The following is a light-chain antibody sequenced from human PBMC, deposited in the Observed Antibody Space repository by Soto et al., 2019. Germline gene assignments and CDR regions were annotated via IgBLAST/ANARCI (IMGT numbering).Light chain of an antibody. CDR3: QQSYSTPIT. CDR2: AAS. V-gene: IGKV1-39*01. J-gene: IGKJ5*01. Sequence: DIQMTQSPSSLSASVGDRVTITCRASQSISHYLIWCQQKPGRAPRLLIYAASSLQSGVPSRFSGSGSGTDFTLPISSLQPEDFATYYCQQSYSTPITFGQGTRLEIK. CDR1: QSISHY.